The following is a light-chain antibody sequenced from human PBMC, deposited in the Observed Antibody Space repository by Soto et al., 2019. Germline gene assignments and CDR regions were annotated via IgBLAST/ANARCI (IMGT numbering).Light chain of an antibody. Sequence: QSVLTQPPSASGTPGQRVTISCSGSSSNIGSNTVNWHQQLPGTAPKLLIYSNNQRPSGLPDRFSGSKSGTSASLAISGFQSEDEADYYCAAWDDSLNGYVFGTGTKVTVL. CDR2: SNN. CDR3: AAWDDSLNGYV. J-gene: IGLJ1*01. V-gene: IGLV1-44*01. CDR1: SSNIGSNT.